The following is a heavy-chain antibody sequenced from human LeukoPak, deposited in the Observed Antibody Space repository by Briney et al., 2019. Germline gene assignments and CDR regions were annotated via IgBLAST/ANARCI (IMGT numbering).Heavy chain of an antibody. D-gene: IGHD3-22*01. J-gene: IGHJ3*02. V-gene: IGHV4-59*12. Sequence: SETLSLTCTVSGGSISNYYWSWFRQPPGKGLDWIGYIHYSGSTNYNPSLKSRVTMSVDTSKNQFSLKLSSVTAADTAVYYCAREQKGYYYDSSGYYENDAFDIWGQGTMVTVSS. CDR1: GGSISNYY. CDR2: IHYSGST. CDR3: AREQKGYYYDSSGYYENDAFDI.